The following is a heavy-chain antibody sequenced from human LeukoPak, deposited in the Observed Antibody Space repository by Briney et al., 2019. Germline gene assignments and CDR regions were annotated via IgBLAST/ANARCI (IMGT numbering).Heavy chain of an antibody. D-gene: IGHD3-3*01. CDR3: ATTIFGNLDY. Sequence: SETLSLTCAVYGGSFSGYYWSWIRQPPGKGLEWIGEINHSGSTNYNPSLKSRVTISVDTSKNQFSLKLSSVTAADTAAYYCATTIFGNLDYWGQGTLVTVSS. CDR2: INHSGST. V-gene: IGHV4-34*01. CDR1: GGSFSGYY. J-gene: IGHJ4*02.